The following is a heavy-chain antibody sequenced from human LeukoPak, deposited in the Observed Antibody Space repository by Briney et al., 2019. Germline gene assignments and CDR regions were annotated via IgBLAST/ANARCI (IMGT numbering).Heavy chain of an antibody. CDR3: ARLYYYVSGTYSRYFDY. CDR1: GFTVSSNY. V-gene: IGHV3-53*01. D-gene: IGHD3-10*01. CDR2: IYSGGTT. J-gene: IGHJ4*02. Sequence: GGSLRLSCAASGFTVSSNYMTWVRQAPGKGLEWVSIIYSGGTTYYADSVRGRFTISRDNSKNTLYLQMNGLRAEDTAVYYCARLYYYVSGTYSRYFDYWGQGTLVTVSS.